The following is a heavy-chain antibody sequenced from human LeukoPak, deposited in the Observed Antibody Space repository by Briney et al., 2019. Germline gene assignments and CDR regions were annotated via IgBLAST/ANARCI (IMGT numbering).Heavy chain of an antibody. CDR2: IWYDGGNK. CDR1: GFTLSSYG. D-gene: IGHD3-22*01. CDR3: ARAAYDSSGYLTL. J-gene: IGHJ4*02. Sequence: GGSLRLSCAASGFTLSSYGMHWVRQAPGKGLEWVAIIWYDGGNKYHTDSVKGRFTISRDNSKNTLYLQMNSLRAEDTAVYYCARAAYDSSGYLTLWGQGTLVTVSS. V-gene: IGHV3-33*08.